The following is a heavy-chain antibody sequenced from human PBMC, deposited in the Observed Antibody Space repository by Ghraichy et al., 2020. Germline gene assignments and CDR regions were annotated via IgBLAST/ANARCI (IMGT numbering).Heavy chain of an antibody. CDR1: GFTFSSYS. Sequence: GGSLRLSCAASGFTFSSYSMNWVRQAPGKGLEWVSYISGSSSTIYYADSVKGRFTISRDNAKNSLYLQMNSLRDEDTAVYYCARGLHFRFLEWLLPDYYGMDVWGQGTTVTVSS. V-gene: IGHV3-48*02. J-gene: IGHJ6*02. CDR2: ISGSSSTI. CDR3: ARGLHFRFLEWLLPDYYGMDV. D-gene: IGHD3-3*01.